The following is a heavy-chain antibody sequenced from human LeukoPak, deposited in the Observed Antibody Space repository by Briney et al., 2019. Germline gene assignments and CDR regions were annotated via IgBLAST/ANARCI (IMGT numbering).Heavy chain of an antibody. D-gene: IGHD3-22*01. Sequence: PSETLSLTCTVSGASISSYYWSWIRQPPGKGLEWIGSIYYSGSTYYNPSLKSRVTISVDTSKNQFSLKLSSVTAADTAVYYCARHNGYYPYYFDYWGQGTLVTVSS. CDR2: IYYSGST. V-gene: IGHV4-59*05. CDR3: ARHNGYYPYYFDY. J-gene: IGHJ4*02. CDR1: GASISSYY.